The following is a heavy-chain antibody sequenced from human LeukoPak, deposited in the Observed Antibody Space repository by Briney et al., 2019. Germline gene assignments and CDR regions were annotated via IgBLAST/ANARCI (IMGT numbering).Heavy chain of an antibody. Sequence: ASGKVSCKASGGTLSSYAISWVRQAPGQGLEWMGGIIPIFGTANYAQKFQGRVTITADESTSTAYMELSSLRSEDTAVYYCARDRECSGGSCYQSDYWGQGTLVTVSS. J-gene: IGHJ4*02. D-gene: IGHD2-15*01. CDR2: IIPIFGTA. CDR1: GGTLSSYA. CDR3: ARDRECSGGSCYQSDY. V-gene: IGHV1-69*13.